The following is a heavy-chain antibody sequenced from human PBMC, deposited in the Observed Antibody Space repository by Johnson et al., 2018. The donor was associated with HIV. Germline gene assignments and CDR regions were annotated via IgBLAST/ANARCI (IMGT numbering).Heavy chain of an antibody. D-gene: IGHD5-24*01. CDR2: IGTAGDT. J-gene: IGHJ3*02. CDR3: ARDGPGDGNAMGGSGAFDI. CDR1: GFTFDDYG. V-gene: IGHV3-13*01. Sequence: VQLVESGGGVVRPGGSLRVSCTASGFTFDDYGMSWVRQAPGKGLEWVSAIGTAGDTYYPGSVKGRFTISRENAKNTLYLQMNSLRAEDTAVYYCARDGPGDGNAMGGSGAFDIWGQGTMVIVSS.